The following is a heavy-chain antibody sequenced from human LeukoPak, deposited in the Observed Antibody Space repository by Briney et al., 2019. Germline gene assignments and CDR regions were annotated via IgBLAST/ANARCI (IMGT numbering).Heavy chain of an antibody. V-gene: IGHV3-48*01. CDR2: ISSSSSTI. Sequence: PGGSLRLSCAASGFTFSSYSMNWVRQAPGKGLEWVSYISSSSSTIYYADSVKGRFTISRDNAKNSLYLQMNSLRAEDTAVYYCARAYYYDSSGYYPFGYWGQGTLVTVSS. D-gene: IGHD3-22*01. CDR3: ARAYYYDSSGYYPFGY. CDR1: GFTFSSYS. J-gene: IGHJ4*02.